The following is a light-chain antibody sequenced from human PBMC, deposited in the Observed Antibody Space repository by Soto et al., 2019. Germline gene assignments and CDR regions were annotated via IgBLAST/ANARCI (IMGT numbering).Light chain of an antibody. CDR3: QQRRTWPPLT. CDR1: QSVSSY. J-gene: IGKJ4*01. CDR2: DAS. Sequence: EIVLTQSPATLSLSPGERATLSCRASQSVSSYLAWYQQKPGQAPRLLVYDASNRATGIPARFSGSGSGTDFTRTISSREPEDFAVYYCQQRRTWPPLTFGGGTKVEIK. V-gene: IGKV3-11*01.